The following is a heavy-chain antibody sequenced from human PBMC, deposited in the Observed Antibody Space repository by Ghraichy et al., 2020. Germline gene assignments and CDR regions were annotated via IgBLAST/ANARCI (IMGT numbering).Heavy chain of an antibody. CDR3: ARALNPTYCSSTSCYSLNYYYYGMDV. V-gene: IGHV3-21*01. CDR1: GFTFSSYS. D-gene: IGHD2-2*01. Sequence: GGSLRLSCAASGFTFSSYSMNWVRQAPGKGLEWVSSISSSSSYIYYADSVKGRFTISRDNAKNSLYLQMNSLRAEDTAVYYCARALNPTYCSSTSCYSLNYYYYGMDVWGQGTTVTVSS. CDR2: ISSSSSYI. J-gene: IGHJ6*02.